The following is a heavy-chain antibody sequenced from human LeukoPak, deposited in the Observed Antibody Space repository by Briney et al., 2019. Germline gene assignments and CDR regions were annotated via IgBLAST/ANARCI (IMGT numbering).Heavy chain of an antibody. CDR3: AGGPLGRFGEFYYFDY. V-gene: IGHV4-61*02. J-gene: IGHJ4*02. D-gene: IGHD3-10*01. CDR2: IYTSGST. CDR1: GGSISSGSYY. Sequence: PSETLSLTCTVSGGSISSGSYYWSWIRQPAGKGLEWIGRIYTSGSTNYNPSLKSRVTISVDTSKNQFSLKLSSVTAADTAVYYCAGGPLGRFGEFYYFDYWGQGTLVTVSS.